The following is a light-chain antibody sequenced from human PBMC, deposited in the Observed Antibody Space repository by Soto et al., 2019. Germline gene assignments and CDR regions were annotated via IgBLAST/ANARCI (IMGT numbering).Light chain of an antibody. Sequence: DIPITPSPSTLSASVVDRVTITCPASQSISVWLAWYQQKAGKAPNLLIYKASRLESGVPSRFSGSGSETEFTLTISGLQPGDSATYYCQQYNSYSPTFGQGTKVDIK. J-gene: IGKJ1*01. CDR2: KAS. CDR1: QSISVW. V-gene: IGKV1-5*03. CDR3: QQYNSYSPT.